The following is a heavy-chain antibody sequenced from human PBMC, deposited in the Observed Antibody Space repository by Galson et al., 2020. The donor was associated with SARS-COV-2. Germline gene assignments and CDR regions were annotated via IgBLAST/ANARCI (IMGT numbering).Heavy chain of an antibody. V-gene: IGHV3-30*04. D-gene: IGHD1-26*01. Sequence: SCAASGFTFSNYVMHWVRQAPGKGLEWVAVISSDGSNSFYADSLKGRFTISRDNSKSTLYLQMNSLRAEDTAVYYCARGGEWELPYYFDYWGQGTLVTVSS. CDR3: ARGGEWELPYYFDY. J-gene: IGHJ4*02. CDR2: ISSDGSNS. CDR1: GFTFSNYV.